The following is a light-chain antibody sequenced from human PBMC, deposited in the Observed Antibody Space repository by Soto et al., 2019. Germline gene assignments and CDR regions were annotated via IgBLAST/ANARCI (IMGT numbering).Light chain of an antibody. CDR3: SSYAGSNNVI. CDR2: EFR. V-gene: IGLV2-8*01. CDR1: ANNIGGYNF. Sequence: QSALTQPPSASGSPGQSVTISCTEAANNIGGYNFVSWYQQHPGKAPKLIISEFRERPSGVPDRFSGSKSGNTASLTVSGLQAEDEADYYCSSYAGSNNVIFGGGTKVTVL. J-gene: IGLJ2*01.